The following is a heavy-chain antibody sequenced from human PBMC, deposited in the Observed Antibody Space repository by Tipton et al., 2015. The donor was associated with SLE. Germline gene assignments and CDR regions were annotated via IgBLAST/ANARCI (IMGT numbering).Heavy chain of an antibody. CDR2: IYYSGST. J-gene: IGHJ2*01. Sequence: TLSLTCTVSGGSISSSSYYWGWIRQPPGKGLEWIGSIYYSGSTYYNPSLKSRVTISVDTSKNQFSLKLSSVTAADTAVYYCARDMHDILTGHSRHWYFDLWGRGTLVTVSS. CDR3: ARDMHDILTGHSRHWYFDL. CDR1: GGSISSSSYY. V-gene: IGHV4-39*07. D-gene: IGHD3-9*01.